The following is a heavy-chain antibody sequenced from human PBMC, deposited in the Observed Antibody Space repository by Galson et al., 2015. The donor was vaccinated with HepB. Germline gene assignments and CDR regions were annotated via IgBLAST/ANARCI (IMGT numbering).Heavy chain of an antibody. D-gene: IGHD5-24*01. Sequence: SLRLSCAASGFTFTNYAMTWVRQAPGKGLEWVSASSGSGGDTYYADSVKGRFTISRDKSKNTLYLQMNSLRAEDSAVYYCAKKNGFFLGGMDVWGQGTTVTVSS. V-gene: IGHV3-23*01. CDR2: SSGSGGDT. J-gene: IGHJ6*02. CDR3: AKKNGFFLGGMDV. CDR1: GFTFTNYA.